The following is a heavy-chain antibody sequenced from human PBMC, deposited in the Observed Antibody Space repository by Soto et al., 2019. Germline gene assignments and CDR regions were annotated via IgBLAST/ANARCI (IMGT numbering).Heavy chain of an antibody. CDR2: IYYSGST. CDR1: GGSISSGGYY. Sequence: PSEILSLTCTFSGGSISSGGYYWSWIRQHPGKGLEWIGYIYYSGSTYYNPSLKSRVTISVDTSKNQFSLKLSSVTAADTAVYYCARERERYFDYWGQGTLVTVSS. J-gene: IGHJ4*02. V-gene: IGHV4-31*03. CDR3: ARERERYFDY.